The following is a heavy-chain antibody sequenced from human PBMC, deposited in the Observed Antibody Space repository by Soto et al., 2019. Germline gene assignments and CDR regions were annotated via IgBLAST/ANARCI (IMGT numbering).Heavy chain of an antibody. Sequence: PGGSLRLSCAASGFTVSSNYMSWVRQAPGKGLEWVSVIYSGGSTYYADSAKGRFTISRDNSKNTLYLQMNSLRAEDTAVYYCARDVYDSSGYYLEYFQHWGQGTLVTVSS. J-gene: IGHJ1*01. V-gene: IGHV3-66*01. CDR3: ARDVYDSSGYYLEYFQH. CDR2: IYSGGST. CDR1: GFTVSSNY. D-gene: IGHD3-22*01.